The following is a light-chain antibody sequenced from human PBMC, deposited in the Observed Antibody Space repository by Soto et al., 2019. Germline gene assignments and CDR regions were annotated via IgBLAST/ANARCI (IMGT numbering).Light chain of an antibody. CDR1: QSVSSSY. V-gene: IGKV3-20*01. J-gene: IGKJ1*01. CDR3: QQYGSSPPWT. Sequence: EIVLTQSPGTLSLSPWERATLSCRASQSVSSSYLAWYQQKPGQAPRLLIYGASSRATGIPDRFSGSGSETDFTLTITRLEPEDFAVYYCQQYGSSPPWTFGQGTKVDIK. CDR2: GAS.